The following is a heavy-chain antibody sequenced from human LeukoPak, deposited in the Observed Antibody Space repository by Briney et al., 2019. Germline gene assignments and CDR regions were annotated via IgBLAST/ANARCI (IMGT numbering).Heavy chain of an antibody. Sequence: PGGSLRLSCAASGFTFSDYYMSWIRQAPGKGLEWVSYISSGGSTIYYADSVKGRFTISRDNAKNSLYLQMNSLRAEDTAVYYCGVSAIFGVVASHYAFDIWGQGTMVTVSS. V-gene: IGHV3-11*01. D-gene: IGHD3-3*01. CDR2: ISSGGSTI. J-gene: IGHJ3*02. CDR1: GFTFSDYY. CDR3: GVSAIFGVVASHYAFDI.